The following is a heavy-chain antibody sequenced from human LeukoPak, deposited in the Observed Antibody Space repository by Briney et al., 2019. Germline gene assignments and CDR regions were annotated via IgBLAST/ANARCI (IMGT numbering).Heavy chain of an antibody. CDR1: GFIFSSYG. CDR3: AKDRDYGDSPDY. D-gene: IGHD4-17*01. V-gene: IGHV3-30*18. CDR2: ISYGGSNK. Sequence: GGSLRLSCAASGFIFSSYGMHWVRQAPGKGLEWVAVISYGGSNKYYADSVKGRFTISRDNSKNTLYLQMNSLRAEDTAVYYCAKDRDYGDSPDYWGQGTLVTVSS. J-gene: IGHJ4*02.